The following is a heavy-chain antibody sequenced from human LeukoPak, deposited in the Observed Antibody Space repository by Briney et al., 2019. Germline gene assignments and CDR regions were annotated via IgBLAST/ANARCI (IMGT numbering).Heavy chain of an antibody. CDR1: GYTFTGYY. Sequence: GASVKVSCKASGYTFTGYYMHWVRQAPGQGLEWMGWINPNSGGTNYAQKLQGRVTMTTDTSTSTAYMELRSLRSDDTAVYYCARLWGSLWFGESWVRDLWGQGTLVTVSS. D-gene: IGHD3-10*01. CDR2: INPNSGGT. CDR3: ARLWGSLWFGESWVRDL. V-gene: IGHV1-2*02. J-gene: IGHJ5*02.